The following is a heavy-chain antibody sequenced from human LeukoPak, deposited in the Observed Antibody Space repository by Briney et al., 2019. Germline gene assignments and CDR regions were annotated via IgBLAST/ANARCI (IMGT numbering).Heavy chain of an antibody. Sequence: PGGSLRLSCAASGFTFGSYGMHWVRQAPGKGLEWVSAISGSGGATYYADSVKGRFTMSRDNSKNTLYLQMNSLRAEDTAVYYCAKGAYYHGSGRYFDYWGQGTLVTVSS. CDR2: ISGSGGAT. D-gene: IGHD3-10*01. CDR3: AKGAYYHGSGRYFDY. CDR1: GFTFGSYG. V-gene: IGHV3-23*01. J-gene: IGHJ4*02.